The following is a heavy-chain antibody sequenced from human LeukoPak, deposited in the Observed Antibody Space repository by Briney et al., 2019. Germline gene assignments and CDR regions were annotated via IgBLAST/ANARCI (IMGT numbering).Heavy chain of an antibody. J-gene: IGHJ4*02. CDR2: ISGSGGST. V-gene: IGHV3-23*01. CDR3: AIQPTEYYYDSSGQFDY. CDR1: GFTFSSYA. D-gene: IGHD3-22*01. Sequence: GGSLRLSCAASGFTFSSYAMSWVRQAPGKELEWVSAISGSGGSTYYADSVKGRFTISRDNSKDTLYLQMNSLRAEDTAVYYCAIQPTEYYYDSSGQFDYWGQGTLVTVSS.